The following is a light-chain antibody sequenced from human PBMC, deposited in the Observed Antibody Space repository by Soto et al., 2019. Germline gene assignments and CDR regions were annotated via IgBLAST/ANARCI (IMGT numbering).Light chain of an antibody. Sequence: SVLTQPASVSGSPGQSITISCTGTSSDIGGYYYVSWYQHRPGKAPKLMIYQVSNRPSGVSYRFSGSKSGNTASLTISGLQAEDEADYYCTSYSSSSTFYVFGTGTRSPS. CDR1: SSDIGGYYY. J-gene: IGLJ1*01. V-gene: IGLV2-14*01. CDR3: TSYSSSSTFYV. CDR2: QVS.